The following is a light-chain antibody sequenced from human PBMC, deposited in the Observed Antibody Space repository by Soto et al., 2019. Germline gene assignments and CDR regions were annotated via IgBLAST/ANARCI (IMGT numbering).Light chain of an antibody. J-gene: IGKJ2*01. CDR2: DAS. V-gene: IGKV3-11*01. CDR3: QQRSDWPS. CDR1: QSISNY. Sequence: EVVLTQSPATLSLSPGDRATLSCRASQSISNYLAWYQQKLGQAPRLLIYDASNRATGIPARFSGSGSGTGFTLTISRLEPEDFAVYYCQQRSDWPSFGQGTKLEIK.